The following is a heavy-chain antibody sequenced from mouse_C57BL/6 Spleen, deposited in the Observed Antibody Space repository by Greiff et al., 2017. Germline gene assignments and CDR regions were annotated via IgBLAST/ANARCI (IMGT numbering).Heavy chain of an antibody. J-gene: IGHJ1*03. D-gene: IGHD1-1*01. CDR2: INPNNGTT. CDR1: GYSFTDYN. V-gene: IGHV1-39*01. CDR3: ERGYGSGYGYFDV. Sequence: VQLQQSGPELVKPGASVKMSCKASGYSFTDYNMNWVKQSNGKSLEWIGVINPNNGTTSYNQKFKGKATLTVDKSSSTAYMQLNSLTSEDSAVYYCERGYGSGYGYFDVWGTGTTVTVSS.